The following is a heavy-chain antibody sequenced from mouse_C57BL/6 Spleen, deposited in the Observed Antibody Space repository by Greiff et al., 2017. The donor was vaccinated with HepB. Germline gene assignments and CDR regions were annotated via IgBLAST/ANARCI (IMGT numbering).Heavy chain of an antibody. CDR3: ERRLRSHYYAMDY. Sequence: VQLQQPGAELVRPGTSVKLSCTASGYTFTSYWMHWVKQRPGQGLEWIGVIDPSDSYTNYNQKFKGKATLTVDTSSSTAYMQLRSLTSEDSAVYYCERRLRSHYYAMDYWGQGTSLTVSS. J-gene: IGHJ4*01. V-gene: IGHV1-59*01. D-gene: IGHD1-1*01. CDR1: GYTFTSYW. CDR2: IDPSDSYT.